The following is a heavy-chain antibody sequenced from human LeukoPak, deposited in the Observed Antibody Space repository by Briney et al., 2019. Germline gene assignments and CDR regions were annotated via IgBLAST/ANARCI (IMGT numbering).Heavy chain of an antibody. CDR1: GGSISSYY. CDR2: IYYSGST. J-gene: IGHJ5*02. V-gene: IGHV4-59*08. D-gene: IGHD3-22*01. CDR3: ARHFGGYYYDSSGSPGWFDP. Sequence: PSETLSLTCTVSGGSISSYYWSWIRQPPGKGLEWIGYIYYSGSTNYNPSLKSRVTISVDTSKNQFSLKLSSVTAADTAVYYCARHFGGYYYDSSGSPGWFDPWGQGTLVTVSS.